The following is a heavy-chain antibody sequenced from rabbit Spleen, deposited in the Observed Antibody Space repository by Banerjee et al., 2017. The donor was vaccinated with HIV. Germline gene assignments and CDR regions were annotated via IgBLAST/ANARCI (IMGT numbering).Heavy chain of an antibody. CDR2: INAVTGKA. V-gene: IGHV1S45*01. J-gene: IGHJ4*01. CDR1: GFPFSNKAL. Sequence: QEQLEESGGGLVKPEGSLTLTCKASGFPFSNKALMSWVRQAPGKGLEWIGCINAVTGKAFDASWAKGRFTFSKSSSTAVTLQTTMLAAADATSFFCTGDGAGVIGWYFDLWGPGTLVTVS. D-gene: IGHD4-2*01. CDR3: TGDGAGVIGWYFDL.